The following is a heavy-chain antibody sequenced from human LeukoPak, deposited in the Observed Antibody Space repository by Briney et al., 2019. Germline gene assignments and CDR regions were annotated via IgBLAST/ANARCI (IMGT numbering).Heavy chain of an antibody. Sequence: PGGSLRLSCAASGFTFSSYAMHWVRQAPGKGLEWVAVISYDGSNKYYADSVKGRFTISRDNSKNTLYLQMNSLRAEDTAVYYCARDQKYLLHPFDYWGQGTLVTVSS. J-gene: IGHJ4*02. CDR1: GFTFSSYA. CDR3: ARDQKYLLHPFDY. D-gene: IGHD2-2*01. V-gene: IGHV3-30-3*01. CDR2: ISYDGSNK.